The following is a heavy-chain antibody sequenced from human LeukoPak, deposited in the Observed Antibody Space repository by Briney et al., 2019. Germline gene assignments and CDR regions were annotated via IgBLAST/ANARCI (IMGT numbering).Heavy chain of an antibody. CDR3: ARGYGPADAFDI. CDR1: GFTLSSYG. V-gene: IGHV3-33*01. CDR2: IWYDGSNK. D-gene: IGHD2-15*01. J-gene: IGHJ3*02. Sequence: GGSLRLSCAASGFTLSSYGMHWVRQAPGKGLEWVAVIWYDGSNKYYADSVKGRFTISRDNSKNTLYLQMNSLRAEDTAVYYCARGYGPADAFDIWGQGTMVTVSS.